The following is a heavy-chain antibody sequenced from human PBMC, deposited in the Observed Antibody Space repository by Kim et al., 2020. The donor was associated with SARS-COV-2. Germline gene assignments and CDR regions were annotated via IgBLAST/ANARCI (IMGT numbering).Heavy chain of an antibody. CDR2: IIPVLGTP. D-gene: IGHD2-15*01. CDR3: ARPLCVGGSCYWHFQY. J-gene: IGHJ1*01. Sequence: SVKVSCQASGGTFSTYAISWVRQAPGQGLEWMGRIIPVLGTPAYAPKFQGRVTITADKSTSTTYMELSSLRSEDTAVYYCARPLCVGGSCYWHFQYWGPGTLVTVSS. V-gene: IGHV1-69*04. CDR1: GGTFSTYA.